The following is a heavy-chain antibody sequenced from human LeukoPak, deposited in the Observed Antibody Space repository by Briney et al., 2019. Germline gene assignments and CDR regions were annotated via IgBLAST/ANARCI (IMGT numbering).Heavy chain of an antibody. J-gene: IGHJ4*02. V-gene: IGHV3-48*03. Sequence: GGSLRLSCAASGFDFGAYEMNWVRQAPGKGLEWVAYFAGSDTTKYYADSVRGRFTISRDNAKKSLYLQMNSLRAEDTALYYCTTLGYHLDSWGQGTLVTVAS. D-gene: IGHD3-22*01. CDR1: GFDFGAYE. CDR3: TTLGYHLDS. CDR2: FAGSDTTK.